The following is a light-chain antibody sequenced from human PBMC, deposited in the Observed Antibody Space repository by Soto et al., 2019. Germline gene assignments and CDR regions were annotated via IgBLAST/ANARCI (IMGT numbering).Light chain of an antibody. Sequence: IVLPQYPGTLSLSPGERATLSCMASQSVSSSYLAWYQQKPGQAPRLLIYGASSRATGIPDRFSGSGSGTDFTLTISRLEPEDFAVYYCQQYGSSPPITFGQGTRLEI. CDR1: QSVSSSY. CDR3: QQYGSSPPIT. CDR2: GAS. V-gene: IGKV3-20*01. J-gene: IGKJ5*01.